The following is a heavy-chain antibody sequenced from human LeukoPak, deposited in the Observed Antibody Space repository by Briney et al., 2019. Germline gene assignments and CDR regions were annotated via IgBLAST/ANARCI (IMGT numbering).Heavy chain of an antibody. D-gene: IGHD3-9*01. V-gene: IGHV5-51*01. CDR1: GYNFPAYW. J-gene: IGHJ4*02. CDR3: ARRASYDILTGHKHFDY. Sequence: GESLKISCKGSGYNFPAYWIGWVRQMPGKGLEWMGMIYPGDSDTRYSPSVQGQVTISADKSSSTAYLQWSSLKASDTAMYYCARRASYDILTGHKHFDYWGQGTLVTVSS. CDR2: IYPGDSDT.